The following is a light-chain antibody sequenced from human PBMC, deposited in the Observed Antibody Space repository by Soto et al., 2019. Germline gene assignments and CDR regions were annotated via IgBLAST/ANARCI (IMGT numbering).Light chain of an antibody. Sequence: QSVLTQPASVSGSPGKSITISCTGTSSDVGAYNYVSWYQQHPGKAPKLMIFDVSTRPSGVSNRFSGSKSGNTASLTISGLQAEDAADYYCSSYTTATTRVFGGGTQLTFL. V-gene: IGLV2-14*01. CDR1: SSDVGAYNY. CDR2: DVS. CDR3: SSYTTATTRV. J-gene: IGLJ3*02.